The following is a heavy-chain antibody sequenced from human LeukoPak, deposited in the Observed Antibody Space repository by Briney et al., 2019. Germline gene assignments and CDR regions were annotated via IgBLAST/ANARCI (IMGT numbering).Heavy chain of an antibody. Sequence: ASVKVSCKASGYTFTGYYMHWVRQAPGQGLEWMGWINPNSGGTNYAQKFQGRVTMTRNTSISTAYMELSSLRSEDTAVYYCVVATAILAYWGQGTLVTVSS. V-gene: IGHV1-2*02. CDR2: INPNSGGT. CDR3: VVATAILAY. CDR1: GYTFTGYY. D-gene: IGHD2-21*02. J-gene: IGHJ4*02.